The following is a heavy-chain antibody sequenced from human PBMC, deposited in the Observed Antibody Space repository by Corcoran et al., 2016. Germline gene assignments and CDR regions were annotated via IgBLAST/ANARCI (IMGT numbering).Heavy chain of an antibody. V-gene: IGHV5-51*01. D-gene: IGHD6-19*01. Sequence: EVQLVQSGAEVKKPGESLKISCKGSGYSFTSYWIGWVRQMPGEGLEWMGIIYPGDSDTRYSPSFQGQVTISADKSISTAYLQWSSLKASDTAMYYCARCGSIAVAGDAFDIWGQGTMVTVSS. CDR1: GYSFTSYW. J-gene: IGHJ3*02. CDR3: ARCGSIAVAGDAFDI. CDR2: IYPGDSDT.